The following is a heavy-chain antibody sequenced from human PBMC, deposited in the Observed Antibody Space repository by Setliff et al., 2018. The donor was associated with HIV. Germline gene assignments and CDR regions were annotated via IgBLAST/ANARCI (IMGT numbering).Heavy chain of an antibody. CDR1: GFSFSNYA. Sequence: PGGSLRLSCAVSGFSFSNYAMTWVRQAPGKGLEWVSGISGSGDTRIINYADSVKGRFTISRDNAKNSLYLQMNSLRVEDTALYYCARDLNWGFDYWGQGTLVTVSS. CDR2: ISGSGDTRII. CDR3: ARDLNWGFDY. J-gene: IGHJ4*02. D-gene: IGHD7-27*01. V-gene: IGHV3-23*01.